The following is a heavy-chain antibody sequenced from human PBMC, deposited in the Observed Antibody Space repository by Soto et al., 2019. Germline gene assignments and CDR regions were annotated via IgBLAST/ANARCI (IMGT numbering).Heavy chain of an antibody. CDR2: IFYSXSP. CDR3: ARRWGEGRVDY. CDR1: CGSINSSSYY. D-gene: IGHD3-10*01. V-gene: IGHV4-39*07. J-gene: IGHJ4*02. Sequence: XXTLSLTCTVSCGSINSSSYYWGWIRQPPGKGLEWMGXIFYSXSPYYNKSLKXXVTVAVDXXRNQFSLKMSSVTAADTAVYYCARRWGEGRVDYWGQGTLVTVSS.